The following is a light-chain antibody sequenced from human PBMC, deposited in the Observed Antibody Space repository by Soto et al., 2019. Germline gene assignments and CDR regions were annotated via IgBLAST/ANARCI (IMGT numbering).Light chain of an antibody. V-gene: IGKV3-20*01. CDR1: QSIFNNY. Sequence: EIVLTRSPGTLSLSPWERATLSCRASQSIFNNYLAWYQQKPGQAPRLLVYGASFRATGIPDRFSGSGSGTDFTLTISRLEPEDFAVYYCQQYGGSPFTFGQGTRLEIK. J-gene: IGKJ2*01. CDR2: GAS. CDR3: QQYGGSPFT.